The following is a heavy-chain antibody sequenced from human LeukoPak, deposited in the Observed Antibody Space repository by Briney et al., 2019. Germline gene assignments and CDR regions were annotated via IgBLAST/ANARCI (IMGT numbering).Heavy chain of an antibody. CDR2: IYTSGST. CDR1: GGSISSYY. V-gene: IGHV4-4*07. D-gene: IGHD3-10*01. Sequence: SETLSLTCTVSGGSISSYYWSWIRQPAGKGLEWIGRIYTSGSTNYNPSLKSRVTMSVDTSKNQFSLKLSSVTAADTAVYYCARIWFFMFRGVYYYYYSYMDVGGKGTTVTVSS. J-gene: IGHJ6*03. CDR3: ARIWFFMFRGVYYYYYSYMDV.